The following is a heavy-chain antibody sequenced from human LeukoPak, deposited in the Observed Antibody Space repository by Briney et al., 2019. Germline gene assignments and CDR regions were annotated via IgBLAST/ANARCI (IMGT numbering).Heavy chain of an antibody. CDR1: GYTFTSYY. CDR2: INPSGGST. Sequence: ASVKVSCKASGYTFTSYYMHWVRQAPGQGLEWMGIINPSGGSTSYAQKFQGRVTMTGDTSTSTVYMELSSLRSEDTAVYYCARVRVWGISSSWSPGVYYFDYWGQGTLVTVSS. J-gene: IGHJ4*02. V-gene: IGHV1-46*01. D-gene: IGHD6-13*01. CDR3: ARVRVWGISSSWSPGVYYFDY.